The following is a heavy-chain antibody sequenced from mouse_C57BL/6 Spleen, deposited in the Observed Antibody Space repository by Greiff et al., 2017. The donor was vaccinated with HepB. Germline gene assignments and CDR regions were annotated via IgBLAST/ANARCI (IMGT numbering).Heavy chain of an antibody. V-gene: IGHV3-6*01. CDR1: GYSITSGYY. Sequence: EVKLMESGPGLVKPSQSLSLTCSVTGYSITSGYYWNWIRQFPGNKLEWMGYISYDGSNNYNPSLKNRISITRDTSKNQFFLKLNSVTTEDTATYYCAREDDYDGLYWYFDVWGTGTTVTVSS. CDR3: AREDDYDGLYWYFDV. J-gene: IGHJ1*03. CDR2: ISYDGSN. D-gene: IGHD2-4*01.